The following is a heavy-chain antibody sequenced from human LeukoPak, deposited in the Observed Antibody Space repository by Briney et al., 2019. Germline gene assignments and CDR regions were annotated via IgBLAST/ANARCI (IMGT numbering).Heavy chain of an antibody. Sequence: GGSLRLSCVASGFTFSTYALHWVRQAPGKGLEWVAVMSFDGDNKYYAASVKGRFTISRDNSKNTLYLQMSSLRAEDTAVYYCARDHGSSGWYETVDYWGQGTLVTVSS. CDR2: MSFDGDNK. D-gene: IGHD6-19*01. CDR3: ARDHGSSGWYETVDY. J-gene: IGHJ4*02. V-gene: IGHV3-30-3*01. CDR1: GFTFSTYA.